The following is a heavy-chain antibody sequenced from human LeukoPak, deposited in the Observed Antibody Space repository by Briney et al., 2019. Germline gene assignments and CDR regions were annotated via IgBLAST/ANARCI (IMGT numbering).Heavy chain of an antibody. CDR1: GGSIGGYS. CDR3: ARGGYCSSTSCYKEGDAFDI. CDR2: ISYTGIT. J-gene: IGHJ3*02. D-gene: IGHD2-2*03. V-gene: IGHV4-59*01. Sequence: PSETLFLTCSVSGGSIGGYSWTWVRQPPGKRLEYIGYISYTGITYYNPSLMSRVTISVATSKNQFSLKLASVTAADTAVYYCARGGYCSSTSCYKEGDAFDIWGQGTMVTVSS.